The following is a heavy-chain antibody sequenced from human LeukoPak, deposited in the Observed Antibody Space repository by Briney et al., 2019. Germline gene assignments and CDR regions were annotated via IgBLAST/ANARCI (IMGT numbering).Heavy chain of an antibody. CDR1: GYTFTSYG. V-gene: IGHV1-18*01. CDR2: ISAYNGNT. J-gene: IGHJ6*03. D-gene: IGHD6-13*01. Sequence: ASVKVSCKASGYTFTSYGISWVRQAPGQGLEWMGWISAYNGNTNYAQKFQGRVTMTRDTSISTAYMELSRLRSDDTAVYYCARASREAYSSSWYLGYYYYYMDVWGKGTTVTVSS. CDR3: ARASREAYSSSWYLGYYYYYMDV.